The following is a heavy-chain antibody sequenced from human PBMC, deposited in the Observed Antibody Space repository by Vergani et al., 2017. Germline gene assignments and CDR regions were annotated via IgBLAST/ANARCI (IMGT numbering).Heavy chain of an antibody. V-gene: IGHV3-9*02. D-gene: IGHD6-6*01. CDR1: GFTSAGYA. CDR2: ISWNSNSI. J-gene: IGHJ5*02. CDR3: AKDLDSSSGEGWFDP. Sequence: EVQLEESAGGLVLTGRSLRLSCVASGFTSAGYAMHWVRQAPGKGLEWVSGISWNSNSIGYADSVKGRFTISRDNAKNSLYLQMNGLRAEDTALYYCAKDLDSSSGEGWFDPWGQGTLVTVSS.